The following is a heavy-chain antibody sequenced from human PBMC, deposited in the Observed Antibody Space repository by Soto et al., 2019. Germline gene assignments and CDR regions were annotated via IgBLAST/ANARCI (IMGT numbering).Heavy chain of an antibody. CDR3: ARVLPSGLESRRYCSGGSCYSPPSYFDY. CDR1: GFTVSSNY. CDR2: IYSGGST. V-gene: IGHV3-66*01. J-gene: IGHJ4*02. Sequence: GGSLRLSCAASGFTVSSNYMSWVRQAPGKGLEWVSVIYSGGSTYYADSVKGRFTISRDNSKNTLYLQMNSLRAEDTAVYYCARVLPSGLESRRYCSGGSCYSPPSYFDYWGQGTLVTVSS. D-gene: IGHD2-15*01.